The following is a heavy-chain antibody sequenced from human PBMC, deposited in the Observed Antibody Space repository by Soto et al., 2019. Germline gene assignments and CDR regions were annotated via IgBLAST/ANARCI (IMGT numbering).Heavy chain of an antibody. Sequence: GGSLRLSCAASGFTFSDHYMDWVRQAPGKGLEWVGRTRNKANSYTTEYAASVKGRFTISRDDSKNSLYLQMNSLKTEDTAVYYCLMFLEWFGYFDYWGQGTLVTVSS. D-gene: IGHD3-3*01. V-gene: IGHV3-72*01. CDR2: TRNKANSYTT. CDR1: GFTFSDHY. J-gene: IGHJ4*02. CDR3: LMFLEWFGYFDY.